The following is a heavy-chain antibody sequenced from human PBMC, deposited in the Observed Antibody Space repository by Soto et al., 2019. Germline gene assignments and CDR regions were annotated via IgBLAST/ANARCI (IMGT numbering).Heavy chain of an antibody. CDR3: ARTWVGATTVFDY. D-gene: IGHD1-26*01. CDR1: GDTFTSYD. J-gene: IGHJ4*02. Sequence: ASVKVSCKASGDTFTSYDMHWVRQAPGQRLEWMGWINAANGNTKYSQKFQGRVTITRDTSASTAYMELSSLRSEDTAVYYCARTWVGATTVFDYWGQGTLVTVSS. V-gene: IGHV1-3*01. CDR2: INAANGNT.